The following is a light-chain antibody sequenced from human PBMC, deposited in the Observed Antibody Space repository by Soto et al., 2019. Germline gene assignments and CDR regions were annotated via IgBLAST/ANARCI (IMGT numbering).Light chain of an antibody. CDR1: SSNIGAGYD. Sequence: QSVLTQPPSVSGAPVQRVTISCTGSSSNIGAGYDVHWYQQLPRTAPKLLIYGNSNRPSGVPDRFSGSKPGTSASLAITGLQAEDEADYYCQSYDSSLSGVVFGGGTKLTVL. J-gene: IGLJ2*01. CDR3: QSYDSSLSGVV. CDR2: GNS. V-gene: IGLV1-40*01.